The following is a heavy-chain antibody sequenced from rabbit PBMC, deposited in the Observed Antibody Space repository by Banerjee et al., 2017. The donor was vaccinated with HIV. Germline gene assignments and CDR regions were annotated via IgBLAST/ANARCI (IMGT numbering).Heavy chain of an antibody. CDR2: IGAGSGTT. V-gene: IGHV1S45*01. CDR3: AFFLSLAGAGYAL. CDR1: GFSFSSGYW. Sequence: EQLVESGGGLVQPGASLTLTCTASGFSFSSGYWICWHRQAPGKGLEWIGCIGAGSGTTYYATWAKGRFTISKTSSTTVALQMTSLTAADAATCFCAFFLSLAGAGYALWGQGTLVTV. J-gene: IGHJ4*01. D-gene: IGHD6-1*01.